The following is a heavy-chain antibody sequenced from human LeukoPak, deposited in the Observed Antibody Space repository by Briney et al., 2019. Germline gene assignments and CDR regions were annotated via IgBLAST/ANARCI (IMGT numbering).Heavy chain of an antibody. CDR2: ISGSGGST. D-gene: IGHD6-13*01. CDR3: AKNVWAAAGRFYYYMDV. CDR1: GFTFSSYA. J-gene: IGHJ6*03. Sequence: PGGSLRLSCAASGFTFSSYAMSWVRQAPGKGLEWVSAISGSGGSTYYADSVKGRFTISRDNSKNTLYVQLNSLRAEDTAVYYCAKNVWAAAGRFYYYMDVWGKGTTVTVSS. V-gene: IGHV3-23*01.